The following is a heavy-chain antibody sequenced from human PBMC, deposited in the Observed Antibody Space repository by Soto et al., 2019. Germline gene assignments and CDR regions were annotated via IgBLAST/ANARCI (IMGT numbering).Heavy chain of an antibody. CDR1: GFTFTSYA. D-gene: IGHD6-13*01. V-gene: IGHV3-23*01. CDR3: AKGGSSWSYFDY. CDR2: ITGSGSST. Sequence: EVQLLESGGGLVQPGGSLRLSCAASGFTFTSYAMNWVRLAPGKGLEWVSTITGSGSSTYYGESVKGRFTISRDNSKNTLYLQMNSLRVDDTAVYYCAKGGSSWSYFDYWGQGILVTVSS. J-gene: IGHJ4*02.